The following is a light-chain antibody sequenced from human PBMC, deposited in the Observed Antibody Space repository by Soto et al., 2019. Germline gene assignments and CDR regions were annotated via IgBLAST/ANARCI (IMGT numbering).Light chain of an antibody. CDR2: DAS. J-gene: IGKJ1*01. V-gene: IGKV1-5*01. CDR1: QSISSW. Sequence: DIPMTQSPSALSASVGDRATITCRASQSISSWLAWYQQKPGKAPKLLIYDASTLQSGVPSRYSGSGSGTEFTLTISILQPDDFATYYCQQYESYSPWTFGQGTKVEIK. CDR3: QQYESYSPWT.